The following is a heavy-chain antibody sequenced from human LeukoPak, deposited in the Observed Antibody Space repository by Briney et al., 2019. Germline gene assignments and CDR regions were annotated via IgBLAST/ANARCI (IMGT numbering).Heavy chain of an antibody. CDR2: INHSGST. CDR1: GGSFSGYY. Sequence: PSETLSLTCAVYGGSFSGYYWSWIRQPPGKGLEWVGEINHSGSTNYNPSLKSRVTRSVDTSKNQFSLKLSSVTAADTAVYHCASQKFDYWGQGTLVTVSS. CDR3: ASQKFDY. J-gene: IGHJ4*02. V-gene: IGHV4-34*01.